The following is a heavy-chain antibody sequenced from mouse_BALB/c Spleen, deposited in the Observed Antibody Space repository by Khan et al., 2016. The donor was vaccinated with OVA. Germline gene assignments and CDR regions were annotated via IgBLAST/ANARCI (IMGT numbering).Heavy chain of an antibody. CDR1: GYTFTSYW. V-gene: IGHV1S81*02. Sequence: QVQLQQPGAELVKAGASVKMSCKASGYTFTSYWMHWVKQRLGQGLVWFAETNPTNGRTYYNEKFKSKATLTVDTSSSTAYMLLSGPTFEDSAVYYCARIKKIVATYFDYWGQCTTLTISS. D-gene: IGHD1-1*01. CDR2: TNPTNGRT. J-gene: IGHJ2*01. CDR3: ARIKKIVATYFDY.